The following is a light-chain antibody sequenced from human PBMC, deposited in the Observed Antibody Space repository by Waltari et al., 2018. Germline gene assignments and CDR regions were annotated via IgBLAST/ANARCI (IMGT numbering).Light chain of an antibody. CDR2: EGS. CDR1: SRGVGSYTL. V-gene: IGLV2-23*01. Sequence: QSALTQPASVSGSPGQSLTISCTGTSRGVGSYTLVSWYQQHPGKAPKLMIYEGSKRPSGVSNRFSGSKSGNTASLTISGLQAEDEADYYCCSYAGAVFGGGTKLTIL. CDR3: CSYAGAV. J-gene: IGLJ3*02.